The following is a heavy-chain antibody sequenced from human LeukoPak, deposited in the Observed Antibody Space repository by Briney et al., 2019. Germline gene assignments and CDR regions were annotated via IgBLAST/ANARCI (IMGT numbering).Heavy chain of an antibody. Sequence: GGSLRLSCEASGFTLSKFGMHWVRQAPGKGLEWVAALLFDGVTKHYADSVKGRFTISRDDSQNTLFLQMNSLRVEDTAVYYCALAAAGMPVDYWGQGTLVTVSS. CDR1: GFTLSKFG. D-gene: IGHD6-13*01. J-gene: IGHJ4*02. CDR3: ALAAAGMPVDY. CDR2: LLFDGVTK. V-gene: IGHV3-30*03.